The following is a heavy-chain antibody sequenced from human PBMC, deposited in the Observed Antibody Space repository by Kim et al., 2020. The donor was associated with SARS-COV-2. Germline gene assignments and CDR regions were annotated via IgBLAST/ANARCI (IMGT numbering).Heavy chain of an antibody. V-gene: IGHV2-70*01. Sequence: YSTSLKTRLTISKDTSKNQLVLTMTNMDPVDTATYYCARIFWGYSYGYDYWCQGTLVTVSS. J-gene: IGHJ4*02. CDR3: ARIFWGYSYGYDY. D-gene: IGHD5-18*01.